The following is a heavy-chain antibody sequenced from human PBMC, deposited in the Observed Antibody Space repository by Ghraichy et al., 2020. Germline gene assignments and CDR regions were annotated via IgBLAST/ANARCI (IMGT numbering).Heavy chain of an antibody. Sequence: SETLSLTCTVSGGSISSYYWSWIRQPPGKGLEWIGYIYTSGSTNYNPSLKSRVTISVDTSKNQFSLKLSSVTAADTAVYYCASGSEDYYYYGMDVWGQGTTVTVSS. CDR2: IYTSGST. J-gene: IGHJ6*02. V-gene: IGHV4-4*09. CDR1: GGSISSYY. CDR3: ASGSEDYYYYGMDV.